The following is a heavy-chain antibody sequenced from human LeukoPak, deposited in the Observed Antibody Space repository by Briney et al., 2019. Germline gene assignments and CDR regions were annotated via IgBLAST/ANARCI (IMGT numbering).Heavy chain of an antibody. J-gene: IGHJ4*02. CDR2: IYHSGST. D-gene: IGHD4-23*01. V-gene: IGHV4-38-2*02. CDR3: ARVYYGGNPYFDY. Sequence: PSETLSLTCTVSGYSISSGYYWDWIWQPPGKGLEWIGGIYHSGSTYYNPSLMSRVTMSVDTSKNQFSLKLRSVTAADTAVYYCARVYYGGNPYFDYWGQGTLVTVSS. CDR1: GYSISSGYY.